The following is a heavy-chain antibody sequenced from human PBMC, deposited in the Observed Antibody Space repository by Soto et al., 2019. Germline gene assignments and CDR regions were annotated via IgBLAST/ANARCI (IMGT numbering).Heavy chain of an antibody. J-gene: IGHJ5*02. V-gene: IGHV4-59*05. CDR2: IYYSGST. CDR3: ASPNIALHNWFDP. Sequence: PSETLSLTCTVSGGTISSYYWSWIRQPPGKGLEWIGSIYYSGSTYYNPSLKSRVTISVDTSKNQFSLKLSSVTAADTAVYYCASPNIALHNWFDPCGQGTLVTVSS. D-gene: IGHD3-3*02. CDR1: GGTISSYY.